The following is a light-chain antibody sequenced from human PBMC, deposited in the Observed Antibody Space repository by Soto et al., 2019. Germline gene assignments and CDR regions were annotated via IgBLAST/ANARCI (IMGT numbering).Light chain of an antibody. V-gene: IGKV3-15*01. Sequence: EIVLTQSPATLSVSPGERATLSCRAGQGLRGNLAWYQQRPGQAPRLLIFGTSSRATGIPARFNGGGSGTEFTLTIGSLQSEDSAVYYCQQYADWPYTFGQGTKLEIK. J-gene: IGKJ2*01. CDR3: QQYADWPYT. CDR1: QGLRGN. CDR2: GTS.